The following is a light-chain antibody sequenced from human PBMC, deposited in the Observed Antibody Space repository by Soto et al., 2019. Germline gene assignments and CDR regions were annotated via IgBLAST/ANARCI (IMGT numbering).Light chain of an antibody. CDR1: RSISSW. J-gene: IGKJ1*01. V-gene: IGKV1-5*01. Sequence: DIQMTQSPSTLSASVGDRVTITCRASRSISSWLAWYQQKPGKAPKVLIYDASSLETGVPSRFTGSGSGTEFTLSISSLQPDDFATYYCQQYNSYSGTFGQGTKVDIX. CDR3: QQYNSYSGT. CDR2: DAS.